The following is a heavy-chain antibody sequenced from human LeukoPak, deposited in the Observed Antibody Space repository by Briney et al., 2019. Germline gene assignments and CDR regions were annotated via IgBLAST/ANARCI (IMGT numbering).Heavy chain of an antibody. Sequence: SETLSLTCTVSGGSISSYYWSWIRQPPGKGLEWIGYIYYTGSTNYNPSLKSRVTISVDTSKNHFSLRLSSVTAADTAVYYCARNTIYSYGAFDIWGQGTMVNVSS. CDR2: IYYTGST. CDR1: GGSISSYY. J-gene: IGHJ3*02. D-gene: IGHD5-18*01. V-gene: IGHV4-59*01. CDR3: ARNTIYSYGAFDI.